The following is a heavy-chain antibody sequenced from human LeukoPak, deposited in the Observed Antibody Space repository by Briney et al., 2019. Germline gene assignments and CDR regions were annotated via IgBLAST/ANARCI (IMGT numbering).Heavy chain of an antibody. CDR3: ARERGGIGFKGDY. J-gene: IGHJ4*02. CDR1: GYTFTSYG. CDR2: ISPYDGNT. Sequence: GASVKVSCKASGYTFTSYGISWVRQAPGHGLEWMGWISPYDGNTTYAQNLQGRVTMTTDTSTSTAYMELRSLRSDDTAVYYCARERGGIGFKGDYWGQGTLVTVSS. D-gene: IGHD3-16*01. V-gene: IGHV1-18*01.